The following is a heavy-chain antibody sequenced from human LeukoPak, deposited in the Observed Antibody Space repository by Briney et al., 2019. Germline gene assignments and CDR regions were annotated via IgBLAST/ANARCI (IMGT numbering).Heavy chain of an antibody. V-gene: IGHV3-9*01. CDR1: GFTFDDYA. J-gene: IGHJ6*02. CDR2: ISWNSGSI. CDR3: AKDILEQQLVAYGMDV. Sequence: SLRLSCAASGFTFDDYAMHWVRQAPGKGLEWVSGISWNSGSIGYADSVKGRFTISRDNAKNSLYLQMNSLRAEDTALYYCAKDILEQQLVAYGMDVWGQGTTVTVSS. D-gene: IGHD6-13*01.